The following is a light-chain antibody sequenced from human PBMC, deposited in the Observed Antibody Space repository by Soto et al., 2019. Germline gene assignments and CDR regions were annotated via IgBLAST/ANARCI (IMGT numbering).Light chain of an antibody. CDR2: DAS. CDR3: LQVSYYPRT. V-gene: IGKV1-5*01. J-gene: IGKJ1*01. CDR1: QSISSW. Sequence: DIQMTQPPSTLYASVGYRFTIACLASQSISSWLAWYQQKPGKAPKLLIYDASNLQSGVPSRFSGSGSGTEFTLGINSLQPEDNGTYYCLQVSYYPRTFGHGTKVDIK.